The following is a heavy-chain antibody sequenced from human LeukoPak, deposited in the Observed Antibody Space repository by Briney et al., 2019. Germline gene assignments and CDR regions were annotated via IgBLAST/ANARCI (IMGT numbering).Heavy chain of an antibody. Sequence: VGSLRLSCAAFGFTFTDYHMSWIRQAPGNGLECVSYISPVVVSKYFAHSVNVRFTISSDNPKKSMYLQMNSLTAEETAVYYCAGGRDTEVAGPGGYFDYWAQGTLVTVSS. CDR3: AGGRDTEVAGPGGYFDY. CDR2: ISPVVVSK. J-gene: IGHJ4*02. CDR1: GFTFTDYH. D-gene: IGHD6-19*01. V-gene: IGHV3-11*01.